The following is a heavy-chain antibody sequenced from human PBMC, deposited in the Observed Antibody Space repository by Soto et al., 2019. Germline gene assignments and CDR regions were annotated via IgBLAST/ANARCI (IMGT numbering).Heavy chain of an antibody. D-gene: IGHD3-22*01. V-gene: IGHV3-33*01. Sequence: QPGGSLRLSCAASGFTFSSYGMHWVRQAPGKGLEWVAVIWYDGSNKYYADSVKGRFTISRDNSKNTLYLQMNSLRAEDTAVYYCARAWTIPYYYDSSGHFDYWGQGTLVTVSS. CDR1: GFTFSSYG. CDR2: IWYDGSNK. J-gene: IGHJ4*02. CDR3: ARAWTIPYYYDSSGHFDY.